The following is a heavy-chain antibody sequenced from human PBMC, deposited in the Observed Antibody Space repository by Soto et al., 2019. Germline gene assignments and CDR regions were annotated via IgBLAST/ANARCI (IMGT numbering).Heavy chain of an antibody. J-gene: IGHJ4*02. D-gene: IGHD5-12*01. Sequence: SLRLSCAASGFTFSDYWMHWVRQAPGKGLVWVSRINSNGRTTSYADSVKGRFTISRDNAKNTVYLQMNSLRAEDTAVYYCAGSRLFRIDDWGQGALVTVSS. V-gene: IGHV3-74*01. CDR2: INSNGRTT. CDR1: GFTFSDYW. CDR3: AGSRLFRIDD.